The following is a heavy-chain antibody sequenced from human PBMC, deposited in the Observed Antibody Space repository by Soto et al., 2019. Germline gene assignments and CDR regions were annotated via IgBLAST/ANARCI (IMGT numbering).Heavy chain of an antibody. J-gene: IGHJ4*02. CDR1: GGTFSSYT. Sequence: ASVKVSCKASGGTFSSYTISWVRQAPGQGLEWMGRIIPILGIANYAQKFQGRVTITADKSTSTAYMELSSLRSEDTAVYYCARDRRVRCSSTRCYVHDYWGQGTLVTVSS. CDR2: IIPILGIA. V-gene: IGHV1-69*04. CDR3: ARDRRVRCSSTRCYVHDY. D-gene: IGHD2-2*01.